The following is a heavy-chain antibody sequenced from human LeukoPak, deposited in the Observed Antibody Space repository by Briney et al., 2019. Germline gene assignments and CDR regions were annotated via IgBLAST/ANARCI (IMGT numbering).Heavy chain of an antibody. CDR1: GYSFTNYW. D-gene: IGHD6-19*01. CDR2: IDPSDSYT. CDR3: ARHVYSSNYYFDY. Sequence: KHGESLKISCKGYGYSFTNYWIGWVRQMPGKGLEWMGRIDPSDSYTNYSPSFQGHVTISADKSISTAYLQWSSLKASDTAMYYCARHVYSSNYYFDYWGQGTLVTVSS. J-gene: IGHJ4*02. V-gene: IGHV5-10-1*01.